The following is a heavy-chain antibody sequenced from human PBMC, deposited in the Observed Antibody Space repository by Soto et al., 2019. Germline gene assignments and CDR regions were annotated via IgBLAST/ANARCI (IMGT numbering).Heavy chain of an antibody. CDR3: AADYYDSSGYYFAY. Sequence: VASVKVSCKASGGTFSSYAISWVRQAPGQGLEWMGGIIPIFGTANYAQKFQDRVTITADESTSTAYMELSSLRSEDTAVYYCAADYYDSSGYYFAYWGQGTLVTVSS. D-gene: IGHD3-22*01. V-gene: IGHV1-69*13. J-gene: IGHJ4*02. CDR1: GGTFSSYA. CDR2: IIPIFGTA.